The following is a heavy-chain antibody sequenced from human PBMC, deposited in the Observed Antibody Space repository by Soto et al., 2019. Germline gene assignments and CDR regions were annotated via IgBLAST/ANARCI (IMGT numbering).Heavy chain of an antibody. CDR3: ANNDAEDYYMDV. D-gene: IGHD1-1*01. CDR1: GGSISSSSYY. Sequence: QLQLQESGPGPVKPSETLSLTCTVSGGSISSSSYYWGWIRQPPGKGLEWIGSIYYSGSTYYNPSLKSRVTISVDTSKNQFSLKLSSVTAADTAVYYCANNDAEDYYMDVWGKGTTVTVSS. V-gene: IGHV4-39*01. J-gene: IGHJ6*03. CDR2: IYYSGST.